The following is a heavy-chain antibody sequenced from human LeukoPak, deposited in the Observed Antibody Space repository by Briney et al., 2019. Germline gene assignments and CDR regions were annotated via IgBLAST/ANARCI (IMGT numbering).Heavy chain of an antibody. J-gene: IGHJ4*02. CDR2: VNHSGST. D-gene: IGHD4-17*01. Sequence: PSETLSLTCAVYGGSFSGYYWSWIRQPPGKGLEWIGEVNHSGSTNYNPSLKSRVTISVDTSKNQFSLKLSSVTAADTAVYYCARGMTTFDYWGQGTLVTVSS. CDR3: ARGMTTFDY. V-gene: IGHV4-34*01. CDR1: GGSFSGYY.